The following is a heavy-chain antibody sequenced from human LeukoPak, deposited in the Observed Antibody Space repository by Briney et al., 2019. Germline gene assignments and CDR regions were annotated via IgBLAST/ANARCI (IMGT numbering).Heavy chain of an antibody. CDR2: ISSSSSYI. CDR1: GFTFSSYS. Sequence: GGSLRLSCAASGFTFSSYSMNWVRQAPGKGLEWVSSISSSSSYIYYADSVKGRFTISRDNAKNSLYLQMNSLRAEDTAVYYCARDFLVGPSVNWFDPWGQGTLVTVSS. V-gene: IGHV3-21*01. CDR3: ARDFLVGPSVNWFDP. D-gene: IGHD1-26*01. J-gene: IGHJ5*02.